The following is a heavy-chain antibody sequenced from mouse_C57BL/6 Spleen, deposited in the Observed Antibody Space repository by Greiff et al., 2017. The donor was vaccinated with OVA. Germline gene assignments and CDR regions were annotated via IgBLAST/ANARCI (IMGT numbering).Heavy chain of an antibody. CDR2: ISYSGST. V-gene: IGHV3-1*01. Sequence: EVQGVESGPGMVKPSQSLSLTCTVTGYSITSGYDWHWIRHFPGNKLEWMGYISYSGSTNYNPSLKSRISITHDTSKNHFFLKLNSVTTEDTATYYCARGNYGSSADYWGQGTSVTVSS. D-gene: IGHD1-1*01. J-gene: IGHJ4*01. CDR3: ARGNYGSSADY. CDR1: GYSITSGYD.